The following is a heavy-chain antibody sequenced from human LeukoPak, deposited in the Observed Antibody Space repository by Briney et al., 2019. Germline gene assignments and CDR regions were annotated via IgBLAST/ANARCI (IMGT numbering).Heavy chain of an antibody. J-gene: IGHJ4*02. Sequence: PGGSLRLSCAASGFTFSSYSMNWVRQAPGKGLEWVSSISSSSSYIYYADSVKGRFTISRDNAKNSLYLQMNSLRAEDTAVYYCASWASIFGVVIDYWGQGTLVTVSS. CDR3: ASWASIFGVVIDY. CDR1: GFTFSSYS. D-gene: IGHD3-3*01. V-gene: IGHV3-21*01. CDR2: ISSSSSYI.